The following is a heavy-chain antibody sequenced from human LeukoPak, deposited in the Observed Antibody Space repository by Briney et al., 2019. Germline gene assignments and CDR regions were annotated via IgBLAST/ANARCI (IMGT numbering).Heavy chain of an antibody. Sequence: GESLRLSCAASGFTFSTSWMSWVRQTPGKGLEWVATIKYDGGEKYYVDSVKGRFTISSDNAKNSLYLQMNSLRVEDTAVYFCARNIYHGAVDYWGQGALVSVSS. D-gene: IGHD4-17*01. J-gene: IGHJ4*02. CDR3: ARNIYHGAVDY. CDR2: IKYDGGEK. CDR1: GFTFSTSW. V-gene: IGHV3-7*01.